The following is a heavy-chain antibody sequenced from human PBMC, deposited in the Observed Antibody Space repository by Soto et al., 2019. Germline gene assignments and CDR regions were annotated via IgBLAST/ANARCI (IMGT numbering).Heavy chain of an antibody. CDR2: ISYDGSNK. CDR3: AKDSGVRLGGPDIVVVPAARPRNYYYYGMDV. Sequence: GGSLRLSCAASGFTFSSYGMHWVRQAPGKGLEWVAVISYDGSNKYYADSVKGRFTISRDNSKNTLYLQMNSLRAEDRAVYYCAKDSGVRLGGPDIVVVPAARPRNYYYYGMDVWGQGTTVTVSS. D-gene: IGHD2-2*01. J-gene: IGHJ6*02. V-gene: IGHV3-30*18. CDR1: GFTFSSYG.